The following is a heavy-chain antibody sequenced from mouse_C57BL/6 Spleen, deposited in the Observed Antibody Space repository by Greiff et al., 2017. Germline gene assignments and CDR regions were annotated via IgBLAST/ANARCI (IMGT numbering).Heavy chain of an antibody. CDR1: GYTFTDYN. D-gene: IGHD1-1*01. J-gene: IGHJ2*01. CDR2: INPNNGGT. Sequence: VQLQQSGPELVKPGASVTMSCKASGYTFTDYNMHWVKQSHGKSLEWLGYINPNNGGTSYNQKFKGKATLTVNKSSSTAYMELRSLTSEESAVYYCARNYGRRNYFDYWGKGTTLTVSS. V-gene: IGHV1-22*01. CDR3: ARNYGRRNYFDY.